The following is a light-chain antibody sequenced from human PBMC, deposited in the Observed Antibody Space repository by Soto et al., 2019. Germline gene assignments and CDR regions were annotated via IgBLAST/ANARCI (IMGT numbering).Light chain of an antibody. CDR1: QSVSSNK. V-gene: IGKV3-20*01. J-gene: IGKJ2*01. Sequence: EIVLTQSPGTLSLSPGERVTLSCRASQSVSSNKLVWYQQKPGQAPRLLIYDASSRATGIPDRFSGGGSGTDFTLTISRLEPEDFAIYYCQQYGGSPYTFGQGTKLEIK. CDR3: QQYGGSPYT. CDR2: DAS.